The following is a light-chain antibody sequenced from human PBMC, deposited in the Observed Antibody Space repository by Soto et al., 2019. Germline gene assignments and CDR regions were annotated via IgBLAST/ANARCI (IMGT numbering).Light chain of an antibody. CDR1: SSNIGRNT. J-gene: IGLJ1*01. CDR3: AAWDDSLNGYV. Sequence: QSALTQPPSASGTPGQRVTISCSGSSSNIGRNTVNWYQQLPGTAPKLLIYSNNQRPSGVPDRFPGSKSGTSASLAISGLQSEDEADYHCAAWDDSLNGYVFGTGTKVTVL. CDR2: SNN. V-gene: IGLV1-44*01.